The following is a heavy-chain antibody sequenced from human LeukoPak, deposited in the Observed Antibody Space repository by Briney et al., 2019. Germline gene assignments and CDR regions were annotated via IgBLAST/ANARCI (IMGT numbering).Heavy chain of an antibody. CDR2: IYYSGST. CDR1: GGSISSIIYY. Sequence: SETLSLTCTVSGGSISSIIYYWGWIRQPPGKGLEWIGTIYYSGSTYYNLSLKSRVTISVDTSRNQFSLKLSSVTAADTAVYYCARHSRSVYYGSGSYTWDYWGQGTLVTVSS. D-gene: IGHD3-10*01. J-gene: IGHJ4*02. CDR3: ARHSRSVYYGSGSYTWDY. V-gene: IGHV4-39*01.